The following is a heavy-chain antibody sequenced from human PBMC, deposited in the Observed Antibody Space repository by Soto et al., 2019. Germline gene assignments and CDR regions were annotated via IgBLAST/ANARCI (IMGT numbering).Heavy chain of an antibody. J-gene: IGHJ4*02. CDR2: IYYSGST. V-gene: IGHV4-59*01. CDR3: ARETPHTYYYDSSGEIDY. D-gene: IGHD3-22*01. CDR1: GGSISSYY. Sequence: SETLSLTCTVSGGSISSYYWSWIRQPPGKGLEWIGYIYYSGSTNYNPSLKSRVTISVDTSKNQFSLKLSSVTAADTAVYYCARETPHTYYYDSSGEIDYWGQGTQVTVSS.